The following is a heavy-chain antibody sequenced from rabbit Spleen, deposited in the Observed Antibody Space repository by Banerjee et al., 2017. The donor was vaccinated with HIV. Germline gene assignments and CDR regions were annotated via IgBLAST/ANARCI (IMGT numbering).Heavy chain of an antibody. V-gene: IGHV1S45*01. CDR1: GVSFSGSSY. CDR3: ARGDIDLRL. J-gene: IGHJ4*01. Sequence: QEQLEESGGGLVKPGASLTLTCTASGVSFSGSSYMCWVRQAPGKGLEWVACIDTGGSDFTYFASWVNGRFTISKTSSTTVTLQATSLTAADTATYFCARGDIDLRLWGPGTLVTVS. CDR2: IDTGGSDFT.